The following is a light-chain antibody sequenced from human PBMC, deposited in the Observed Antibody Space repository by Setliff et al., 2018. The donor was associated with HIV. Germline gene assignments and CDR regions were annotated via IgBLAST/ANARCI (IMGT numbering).Light chain of an antibody. V-gene: IGLV1-44*01. Sequence: QSVLTQPPSVSGTPGQRVTFSCSGSSSNIGRNTVNWYQQLPGTAPKLLIYSNNQRPSGVPDRFSGSKSGTSASLAISGLQSEDEADYYCAAWDDSLNGPVFGGGTKVTVL. CDR3: AAWDDSLNGPV. J-gene: IGLJ2*01. CDR2: SNN. CDR1: SSNIGRNT.